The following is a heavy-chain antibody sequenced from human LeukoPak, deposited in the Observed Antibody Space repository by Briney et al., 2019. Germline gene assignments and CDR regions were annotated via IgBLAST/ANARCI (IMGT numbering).Heavy chain of an antibody. J-gene: IGHJ4*02. CDR2: ISGSGGST. CDR1: GGSISSSSYY. V-gene: IGHV3-23*01. D-gene: IGHD6-19*01. Sequence: ETLSLTCTVSGGSISSSSYYWGWVRQAPGKGLEWVSAISGSGGSTYYADSVKGRFTISRDNSKNTLYLQMNSLRAGDTAVYYCASYSSRDYWGQGTLVTVSS. CDR3: ASYSSRDY.